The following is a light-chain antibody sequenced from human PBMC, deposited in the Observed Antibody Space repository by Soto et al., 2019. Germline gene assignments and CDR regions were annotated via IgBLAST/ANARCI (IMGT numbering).Light chain of an antibody. V-gene: IGKV3D-20*02. CDR1: QPVSSSF. CDR2: DAS. Sequence: IVVTQSPATLSVSTGERATLSCSVSQPVSSSFLAWYQQTPGQAPRLLIYDASNSATGIPARLSGSGSGTDFILTISLLEAEDFAVYYCQHRSDWPHTFGQGTKVDIK. J-gene: IGKJ1*01. CDR3: QHRSDWPHT.